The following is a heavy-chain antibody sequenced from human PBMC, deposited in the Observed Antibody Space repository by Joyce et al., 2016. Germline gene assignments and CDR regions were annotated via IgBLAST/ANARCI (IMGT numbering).Heavy chain of an antibody. CDR2: ISPFFGAA. CDR1: GGDFSNYT. V-gene: IGHV1-69*12. Sequence: QVLLVQSGAAVKRPGSSLRVSCKSSGGDFSNYTVNWVRQAPGQRLEWMGWISPFFGAAKYAEDFHGRVTLTADQSTRTAYLELSSLTSADTAVYYCARGGTSSDHYFFYTLDVWGPGTTVIVSS. J-gene: IGHJ6*02. D-gene: IGHD1-14*01. CDR3: ARGGTSSDHYFFYTLDV.